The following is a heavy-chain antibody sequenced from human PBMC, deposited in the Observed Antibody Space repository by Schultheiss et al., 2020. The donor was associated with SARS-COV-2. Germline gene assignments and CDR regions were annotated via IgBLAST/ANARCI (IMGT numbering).Heavy chain of an antibody. D-gene: IGHD3-3*01. CDR1: GFSLSTSGVG. V-gene: IGHV4-38-2*02. CDR3: ARESGEWLVLEVCWFDP. CDR2: INHSVST. Sequence: SGPTLVKPTQTLTLTCTSSGFSLSTSGVGVGWIRQPPGKGLEWIGEINHSVSTNYNPSLKSRVTISVDTSKNQFSLKLSSVTAADTAVYYCARESGEWLVLEVCWFDPWGQGTLVTVSS. J-gene: IGHJ5*02.